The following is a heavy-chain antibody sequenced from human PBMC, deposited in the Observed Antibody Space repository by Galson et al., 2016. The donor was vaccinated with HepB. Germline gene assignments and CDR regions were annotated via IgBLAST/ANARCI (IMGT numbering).Heavy chain of an antibody. CDR1: GYMFISYA. Sequence: SVKVSCKASGYMFISYAMNWVRQAPGQGLEWMGWINTKTGNPTYAQGFTGRFVFSLDTSVSTAYLQISSLKAEDTAVYYCAREHRRYGDYGPKGEYYAMDVWGQGTTVTGSS. V-gene: IGHV7-4-1*02. J-gene: IGHJ6*02. CDR3: AREHRRYGDYGPKGEYYAMDV. CDR2: INTKTGNP. D-gene: IGHD4-17*01.